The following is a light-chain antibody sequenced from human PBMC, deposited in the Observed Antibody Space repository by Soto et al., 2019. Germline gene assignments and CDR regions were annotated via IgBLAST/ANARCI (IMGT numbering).Light chain of an antibody. CDR1: SSDVGGYNY. CDR2: GVT. J-gene: IGLJ1*01. CDR3: SSYTSASTMLYL. Sequence: QSALTQPASVSGSPGQSITISCTGTSSDVGGYNYVSWYQQHPGIAPKLLIYGVTNRPSGVSTRFSGSKPGNTASLTLSGLGAEDEDDYHCSSYTSASTMLYLFGTGTKLTVL. V-gene: IGLV2-14*01.